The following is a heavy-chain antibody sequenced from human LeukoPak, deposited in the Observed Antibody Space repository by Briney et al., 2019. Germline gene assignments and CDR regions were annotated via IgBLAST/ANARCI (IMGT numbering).Heavy chain of an antibody. Sequence: SETLSLTCTVSGYSISSGYYWDWIRQPPGKGLEWIGSIYHSGSTYYNPSLKSRVTISVDTSKNQFSLKLSSVTAADTAVYYCARGIAAAGTSYYYYYYMDVWGKGTTVTVSS. J-gene: IGHJ6*03. CDR3: ARGIAAAGTSYYYYYYMDV. V-gene: IGHV4-38-2*02. CDR2: IYHSGST. D-gene: IGHD6-13*01. CDR1: GYSISSGYY.